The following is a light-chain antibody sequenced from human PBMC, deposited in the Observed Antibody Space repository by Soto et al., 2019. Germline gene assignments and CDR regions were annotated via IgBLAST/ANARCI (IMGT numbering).Light chain of an antibody. CDR1: SSDVGGYEF. CDR3: SSYSSSSTYVL. J-gene: IGLJ2*01. Sequence: QSALTQPASVSGSPGQSITISCTGTSSDVGGYEFVSWYQHQPGKAPKLMIFEVTYRPSGVSNRFSASKSGNTASLTISGLQAEDEADYYCSSYSSSSTYVLFGGGTKLTVL. CDR2: EVT. V-gene: IGLV2-14*01.